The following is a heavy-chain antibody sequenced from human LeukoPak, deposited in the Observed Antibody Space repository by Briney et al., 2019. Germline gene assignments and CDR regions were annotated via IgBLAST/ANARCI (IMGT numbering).Heavy chain of an antibody. V-gene: IGHV3-21*01. Sequence: PGGSLTLSCAASGFTFSSYGMNWVRQAPGKGLEWVSSTDASNGYIDYADSVKGRFTISRDNTKKLLYLHMNSLRAEDTAVYYWARDLRGYDSYYYFMDVGGKGTTVSVSS. CDR1: GFTFSSYG. CDR2: TDASNGYI. J-gene: IGHJ6*03. CDR3: ARDLRGYDSYYYFMDV. D-gene: IGHD5-12*01.